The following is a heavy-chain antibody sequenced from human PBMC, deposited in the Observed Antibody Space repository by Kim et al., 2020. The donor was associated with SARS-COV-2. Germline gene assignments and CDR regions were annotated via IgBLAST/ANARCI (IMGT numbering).Heavy chain of an antibody. J-gene: IGHJ2*01. D-gene: IGHD5-18*01. CDR1: GGSISSSNW. CDR2: IYHSGST. CDR3: ARSRIQLWSNWYFDL. Sequence: SETLSLTCAVSGGSISSSNWWSWVRQPPGKGLEWIGEIYHSGSTNYNPSLKSRVTISVDKSKNQFSLKLSSVTAADTAVYYCARSRIQLWSNWYFDLWGRGTLVTVSS. V-gene: IGHV4-4*02.